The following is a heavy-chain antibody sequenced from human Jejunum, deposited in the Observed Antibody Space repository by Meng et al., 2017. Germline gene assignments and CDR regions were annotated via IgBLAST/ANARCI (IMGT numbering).Heavy chain of an antibody. J-gene: IGHJ4*02. Sequence: ASVKVSCKASGYTFTNYYMHWVRQAPGQGLEWMAIINPSGGSTSYAQKFQGRVTMTRDTSTSTVYMELSSLRSEDTAVYYCARADSSGSISADYFDYWGQGTLVTVSS. D-gene: IGHD3-22*01. CDR3: ARADSSGSISADYFDY. V-gene: IGHV1-46*01. CDR2: INPSGGST. CDR1: GYTFTNYY.